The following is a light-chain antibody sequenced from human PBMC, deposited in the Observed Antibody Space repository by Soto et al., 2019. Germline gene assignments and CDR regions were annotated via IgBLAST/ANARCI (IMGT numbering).Light chain of an antibody. V-gene: IGKV1-33*01. CDR1: QDISNY. CDR3: QQYVNSRT. J-gene: IGKJ1*01. Sequence: DLQMTQSPSSLSASVGDRVTITCQASQDISNYLNWYQQKPGKAPKLLIYDASNLETGVPSRFSGSVSGTDFTFTISSLQPEDIATYYCQQYVNSRTFRQGTKVEIK. CDR2: DAS.